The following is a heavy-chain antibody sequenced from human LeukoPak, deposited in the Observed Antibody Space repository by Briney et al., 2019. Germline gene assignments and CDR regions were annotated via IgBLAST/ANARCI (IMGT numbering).Heavy chain of an antibody. CDR2: IRGDGNDA. CDR3: SRDRVLGSGSLGA. CDR1: GFTFSSDW. V-gene: IGHV3-74*01. J-gene: IGHJ5*02. D-gene: IGHD3-10*01. Sequence: GGSLRLSCAASGFTFSSDWMHWVRQAPGKGLVWVSRIRGDGNDATYADSVKGRFTVSRDNARSTLFLQMNRLTADDTAVYYCSRDRVLGSGSLGAWGQGTLVSVSS.